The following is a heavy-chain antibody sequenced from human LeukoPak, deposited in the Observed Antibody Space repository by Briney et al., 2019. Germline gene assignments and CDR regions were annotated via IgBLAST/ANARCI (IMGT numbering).Heavy chain of an antibody. J-gene: IGHJ4*02. CDR1: GGSISSYY. Sequence: SETLSLTCTVSGGSISSYYWSWIRQPPGKGLEWIGYIYYSGSTNYNPSLKSRVTISVDTSKNQFSLKLSSVTAADTAVYYCARGGIASGSSWYYFDCWGQGTLVTVSS. D-gene: IGHD6-13*01. V-gene: IGHV4-59*01. CDR3: ARGGIASGSSWYYFDC. CDR2: IYYSGST.